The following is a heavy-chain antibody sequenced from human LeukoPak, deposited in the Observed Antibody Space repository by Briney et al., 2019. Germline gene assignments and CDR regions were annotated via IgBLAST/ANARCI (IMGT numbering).Heavy chain of an antibody. CDR3: AKLGHFNWFDP. V-gene: IGHV3-23*01. J-gene: IGHJ5*02. CDR2: ISGSGGST. D-gene: IGHD3-3*02. CDR1: GFTFSSYA. Sequence: GASLRLSCAASGFTFSSYAMSWVRQAPGKGLEGVSAISGSGGSTYYADSVKGRFTISRDNSKNTLYLQMNSLRAEDTAVYYCAKLGHFNWFDPWGQGTLVTVSS.